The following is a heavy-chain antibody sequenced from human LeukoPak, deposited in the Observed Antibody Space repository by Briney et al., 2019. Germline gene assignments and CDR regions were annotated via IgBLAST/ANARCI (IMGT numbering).Heavy chain of an antibody. CDR1: GYTFTAYY. J-gene: IGHJ3*02. CDR2: ITPNSGDT. V-gene: IGHV1-2*02. Sequence: ASVNVSCKTSGYTFTAYYLHWVRQAPGQGLEWMGWITPNSGDTNYAHKFQGRVTMTRDTSINTAYMELRRLRSDDTAVYYCARAGEYPSAFDIWGQGTMVTVSS. D-gene: IGHD2/OR15-2a*01. CDR3: ARAGEYPSAFDI.